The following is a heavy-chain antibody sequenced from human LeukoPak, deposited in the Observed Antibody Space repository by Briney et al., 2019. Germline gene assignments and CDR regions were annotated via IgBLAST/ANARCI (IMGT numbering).Heavy chain of an antibody. CDR2: INPNSGGT. J-gene: IGHJ5*02. CDR1: GYTLTGYY. Sequence: GASVKVSCKXSGYTLTGYYMHWVRQAPGQGLEWMGWINPNSGGTNYAQKFQGRVTMTRDTSISTAYMELSRLRSDDTAVYYCARAQSILSSNWFDPWGQGTLVTVSS. V-gene: IGHV1-2*02. CDR3: ARAQSILSSNWFDP. D-gene: IGHD2-15*01.